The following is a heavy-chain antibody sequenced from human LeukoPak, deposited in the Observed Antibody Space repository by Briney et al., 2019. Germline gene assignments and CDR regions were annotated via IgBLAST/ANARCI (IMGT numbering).Heavy chain of an antibody. Sequence: QAGGSLRLSCAASGFTFSSYGMHWVRQAPGKGLGWVAVISYDGSNKFYADSVKGRFTISRDNSKNTPYLQMNSLRAQDTAVYYCAKDRGSYLQDYGMDVWGQGTTVTVSS. J-gene: IGHJ6*02. CDR2: ISYDGSNK. CDR1: GFTFSSYG. D-gene: IGHD1-26*01. CDR3: AKDRGSYLQDYGMDV. V-gene: IGHV3-30*18.